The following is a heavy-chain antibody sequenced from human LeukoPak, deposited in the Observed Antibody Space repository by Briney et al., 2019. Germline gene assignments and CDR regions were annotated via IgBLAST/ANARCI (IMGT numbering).Heavy chain of an antibody. CDR3: ARDQIRFDP. V-gene: IGHV3-66*01. Sequence: PGGSLRLSCAASGFTFSSYAMSWVRQAPGKGLEWVAVIYSGGSTYYADSVKGRFTISRDNSKNTMYLQMNSLRAEDTAVYYCARDQIRFDPWGQGTLVTVSS. J-gene: IGHJ5*02. CDR1: GFTFSSYA. CDR2: IYSGGST.